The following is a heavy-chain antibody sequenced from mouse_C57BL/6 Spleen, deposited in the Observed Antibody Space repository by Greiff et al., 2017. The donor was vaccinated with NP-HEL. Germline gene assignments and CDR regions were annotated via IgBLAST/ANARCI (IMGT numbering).Heavy chain of an antibody. Sequence: QVQLKESGAELVKPGASVKISCKASGYAFSSYWMNWVKQRPGKGLEWIGQIYPGDGDTNYNGKFKGKATLTADKSSSTAYMQLSSLTSEDSAVYFCARHFPITTVVAYYAMDYWGQGTSVTVSS. V-gene: IGHV1-80*01. D-gene: IGHD1-1*01. J-gene: IGHJ4*01. CDR1: GYAFSSYW. CDR3: ARHFPITTVVAYYAMDY. CDR2: IYPGDGDT.